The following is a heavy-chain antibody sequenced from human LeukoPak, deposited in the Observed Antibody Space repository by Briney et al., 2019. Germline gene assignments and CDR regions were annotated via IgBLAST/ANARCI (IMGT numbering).Heavy chain of an antibody. CDR3: ASGYTYANYYFDY. CDR2: VSYDGTSK. J-gene: IGHJ4*02. CDR1: GFTFRSSA. V-gene: IGHV3-30*09. Sequence: PGRSLRLSCAASGFTFRSSAMHWVRQAPGKGLEWMAAVSYDGTSKNYADSVKGRFAISRDNSKNTLYLQMNSLRAEDTAVYYCASGYTYANYYFDYWSQGTLVTVSS. D-gene: IGHD5-18*01.